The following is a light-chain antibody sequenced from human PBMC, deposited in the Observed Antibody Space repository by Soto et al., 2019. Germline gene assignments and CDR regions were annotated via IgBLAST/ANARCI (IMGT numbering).Light chain of an antibody. J-gene: IGKJ1*01. V-gene: IGKV3-20*01. CDR1: QSVNDNY. Sequence: EIVLTQSPGTLSLSPRERATLSCRASQSVNDNYLAWNQHKPGQAPRLLIYGASSWAPSIPDRFSGSGSWRDFTLTISTLEPEGFAIYYCQEYAASPRTFGQGTQVEVK. CDR2: GAS. CDR3: QEYAASPRT.